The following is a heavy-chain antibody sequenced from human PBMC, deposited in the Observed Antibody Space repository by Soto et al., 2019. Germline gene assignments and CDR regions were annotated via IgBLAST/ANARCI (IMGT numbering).Heavy chain of an antibody. CDR2: VSGNGDVT. J-gene: IGHJ4*01. D-gene: IGHD4-17*01. Sequence: EVQLSESGGGLAQPGGSLRLSCEGSGFTFSDFAISWVRQAPGKGLECVSVVSGNGDVTRYADSVKGRFATSRDNSKNTMFLQMNSLTAEDTAIYYCAKDGIQTVTFDYWGRGTLVTVSS. V-gene: IGHV3-23*01. CDR1: GFTFSDFA. CDR3: AKDGIQTVTFDY.